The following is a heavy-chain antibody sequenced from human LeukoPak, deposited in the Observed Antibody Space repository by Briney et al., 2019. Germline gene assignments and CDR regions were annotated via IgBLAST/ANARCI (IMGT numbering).Heavy chain of an antibody. D-gene: IGHD6-13*01. CDR2: IRFDGSHV. CDR3: ARWDISAVDIDY. J-gene: IGHJ4*02. Sequence: PGGSLRLSCAASGFTFSSYGMHWVRQSPGKGLEWVAVIRFDGSHVYYGDSVKGRFTISRDNSKKTLFLQMDSLRAEDTAVYYCARWDISAVDIDYWGQGTLLTVSA. CDR1: GFTFSSYG. V-gene: IGHV3-33*01.